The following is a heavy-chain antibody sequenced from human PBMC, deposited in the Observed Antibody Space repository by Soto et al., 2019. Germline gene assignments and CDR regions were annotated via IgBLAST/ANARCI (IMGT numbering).Heavy chain of an antibody. CDR3: VRRRDYLDV. CDR2: IGTSTGTI. V-gene: IGHV3-11*01. CDR1: GFSFSDYY. J-gene: IGHJ6*03. Sequence: QEYLVESGGDLVKPGGSLRLSCAASGFSFSDYYMSWVRQAPGKGLEWILYIGTSTGTIYYADSVKGRFTISSDSANNSLYLQMKSLRVEDTAVYYCVRRRDYLDVCGKGTTVTVSS.